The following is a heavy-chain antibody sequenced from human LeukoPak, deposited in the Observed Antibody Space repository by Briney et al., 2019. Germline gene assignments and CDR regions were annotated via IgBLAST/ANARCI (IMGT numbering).Heavy chain of an antibody. CDR1: GFTFDDYA. CDR2: IRYDGSNK. J-gene: IGHJ6*03. V-gene: IGHV3-30*02. CDR3: ALRRTDVVPAAKGNYYYYYMDV. D-gene: IGHD2-2*01. Sequence: GGSLRLSCAASGFTFDDYAMHWVRQAPGKGLEWVAFIRYDGSNKYYADSVKGRFTISRGNSKNTLYLQMNSLRAEDTAVYYCALRRTDVVPAAKGNYYYYYMDVWGKGTTVTVSS.